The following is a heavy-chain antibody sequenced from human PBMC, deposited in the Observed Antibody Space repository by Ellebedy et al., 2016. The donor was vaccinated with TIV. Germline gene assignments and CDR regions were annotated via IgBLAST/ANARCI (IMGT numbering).Heavy chain of an antibody. CDR2: IYYSGNT. D-gene: IGHD1-26*01. J-gene: IGHJ4*02. Sequence: SETLSLTCTVPGGSVGSSSYYWGWIRQPPGEGLEWIGIIYYSGNTYYNPSLRSRVTMSVDTSKNQFSLKLTSVTAADTAVYYCARQGGSYFDWGQGTLVTVSS. CDR3: ARQGGSYFD. CDR1: GGSVGSSSYY. V-gene: IGHV4-39*01.